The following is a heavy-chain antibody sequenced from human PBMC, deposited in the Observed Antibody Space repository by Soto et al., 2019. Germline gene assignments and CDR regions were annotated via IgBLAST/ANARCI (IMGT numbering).Heavy chain of an antibody. D-gene: IGHD1-1*01. CDR3: AKDLSGTSDY. CDR1: GFTFSSYG. J-gene: IGHJ4*02. Sequence: GGSLRLSCAASGFTFSSYGMHWVRQAPGKGLEWVAVISYDGSNKYYADSVKGRFTISRDNSKNTLYLQMNSLRAEDTAVYYCAKDLSGTSDYWGQGTLVNVSS. V-gene: IGHV3-30*18. CDR2: ISYDGSNK.